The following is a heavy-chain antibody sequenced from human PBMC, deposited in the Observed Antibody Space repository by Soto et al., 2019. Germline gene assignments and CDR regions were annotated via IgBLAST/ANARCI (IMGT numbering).Heavy chain of an antibody. CDR1: GFTFSSYG. CDR2: ISYDGNSR. V-gene: IGHV3-30*03. CDR3: ARPTIAAHYYYAMDV. J-gene: IGHJ6*02. Sequence: QVQLVESGGGVVQPGRSLRLSCAASGFTFSSYGIHWVRQAPGKGLEWVAVISYDGNSRFYAGSVKGRFTISRDNSKDTMFLQMNSLRAEDTAVYYCARPTIAAHYYYAMDVWGQGTTVTVSS. D-gene: IGHD2-21*01.